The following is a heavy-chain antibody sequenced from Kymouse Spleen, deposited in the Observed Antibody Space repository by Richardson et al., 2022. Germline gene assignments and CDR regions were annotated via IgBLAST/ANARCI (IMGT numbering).Heavy chain of an antibody. Sequence: QVQLQESGPGLVKPSQTLSLTCTVSGGSISSGGYYWSWIRQHPGKGLEWIGYIYYSGSTYYNPSLKSRVTISVDTSKNQFSLKLSSVTAADTAVYYCARNGDGERITMVRGAYYYGMDVWGQGTTVTVSS. CDR2: IYYSGST. D-gene: IGHD3-10*01. J-gene: IGHJ6*02. V-gene: IGHV4-31*03. CDR3: ARNGDGERITMVRGAYYYGMDV. CDR1: GGSISSGGYY.